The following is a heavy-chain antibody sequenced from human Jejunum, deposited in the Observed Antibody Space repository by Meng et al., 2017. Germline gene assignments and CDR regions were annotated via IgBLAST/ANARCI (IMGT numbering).Heavy chain of an antibody. CDR2: IYHSGRS. J-gene: IGHJ4*02. CDR3: ARGVGDIRFGFDY. V-gene: IGHV4-4*02. CDR1: GDSISSTSW. Sequence: GCGPGLWNPSGTLSLTCEGSGDSISSTSWWDWLRQPPGKGLEWIGEIYHSGRSNFIPSLKSRVSISLDESKNQFSLTLNFVTAADTAVYYCARGVGDIRFGFDYWGQGILVTVSS. D-gene: IGHD3-16*01.